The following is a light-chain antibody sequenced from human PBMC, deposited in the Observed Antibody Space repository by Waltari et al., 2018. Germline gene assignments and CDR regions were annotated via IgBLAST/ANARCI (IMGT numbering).Light chain of an antibody. CDR1: SSDVGGYNY. CDR2: DVS. V-gene: IGLV2-14*03. CDR3: SSYISSSTVV. Sequence: QSALTQPASVSGSPGQSITISCTGTSSDVGGYNYVSWYQQHPGKAPKLMIYDVSNRPSGVSNRFSGSKPGNTASLTISGLQAEDEADYYCSSYISSSTVVFGGGTKLTVL. J-gene: IGLJ2*01.